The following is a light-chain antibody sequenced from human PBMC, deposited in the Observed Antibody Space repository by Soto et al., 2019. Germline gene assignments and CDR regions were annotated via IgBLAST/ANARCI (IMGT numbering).Light chain of an antibody. CDR1: QSISSW. CDR2: RAS. J-gene: IGKJ3*01. Sequence: DIQMTQSPSTLSASVGDRVTITCRASQSISSWLAWYQQKPGKAPQLLIYRASNLESGVPSRFNGSGSGTEFTLTISSLQPDDFATYYCQQYKSSILTFGPGTKVDIK. V-gene: IGKV1-5*03. CDR3: QQYKSSILT.